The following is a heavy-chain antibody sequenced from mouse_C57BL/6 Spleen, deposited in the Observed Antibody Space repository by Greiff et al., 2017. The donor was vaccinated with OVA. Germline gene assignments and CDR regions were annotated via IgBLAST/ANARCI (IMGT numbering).Heavy chain of an antibody. CDR2: ISYSGST. CDR1: GYSITSGYD. CDR3: ASKGYYYGSIYGYFDV. Sequence: EVQLVESGPGMVKPSQSLSLTCTVTGYSITSGYDWHWIRHFPGNKLEWMGYISYSGSTNYNPSLKSRISITHDTSKNHFFLKLNSVTTEDTATYYCASKGYYYGSIYGYFDVWGTGTTVTVSS. J-gene: IGHJ1*03. V-gene: IGHV3-1*01. D-gene: IGHD1-1*01.